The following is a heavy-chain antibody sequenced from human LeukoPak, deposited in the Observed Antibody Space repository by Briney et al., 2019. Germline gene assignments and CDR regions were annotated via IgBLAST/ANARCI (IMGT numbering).Heavy chain of an antibody. D-gene: IGHD4-23*01. V-gene: IGHV3-33*05. Sequence: PGRSLRLSCAASGLTFSSHGFHWVRQAPGKGLEWVTFISLDGTKKSYADSVKGRFTFSRGDSKNTLYLEMNSLRAEDTAVYYCARGRPHGNDYWGQGTLVTVSS. CDR2: ISLDGTKK. CDR3: ARGRPHGNDY. J-gene: IGHJ4*02. CDR1: GLTFSSHG.